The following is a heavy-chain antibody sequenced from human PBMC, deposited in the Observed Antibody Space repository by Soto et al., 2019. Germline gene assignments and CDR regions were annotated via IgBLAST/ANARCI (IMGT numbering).Heavy chain of an antibody. Sequence: QVQLQESGPGLVKPSETLSLTCTVSGGSIRGYYWSWIRQPPGKGLEWIGYIYHSGSTNYNSALKSRVPMSVDTSKNHFALKLTSVTAADTAVYYCARAPKGYCSGSSCLDWFFDLWGRGTLVTVSS. CDR2: IYHSGST. D-gene: IGHD2-2*01. J-gene: IGHJ2*01. CDR1: GGSIRGYY. V-gene: IGHV4-59*08. CDR3: ARAPKGYCSGSSCLDWFFDL.